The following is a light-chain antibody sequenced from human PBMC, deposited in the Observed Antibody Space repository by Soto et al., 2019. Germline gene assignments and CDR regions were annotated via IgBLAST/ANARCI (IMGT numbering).Light chain of an antibody. CDR2: RNS. V-gene: IGLV1-47*01. CDR1: ASTIGRNY. Sequence: QSVLTQSPSASGTPGQRVTISCSGSASTIGRNYVYWYQQLPGTAPKLLIYRNSQRPSGVPDRLSGSKSGTSASLAISGLRSEDEADYYCAAWDDNLSGLYVFGAGTKVTVL. J-gene: IGLJ1*01. CDR3: AAWDDNLSGLYV.